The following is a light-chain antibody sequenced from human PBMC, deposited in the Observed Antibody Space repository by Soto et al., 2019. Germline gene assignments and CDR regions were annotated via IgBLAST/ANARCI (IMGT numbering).Light chain of an antibody. V-gene: IGLV2-14*01. J-gene: IGLJ2*01. CDR2: EVS. Sequence: QSALTQPASVSGSPGQSINISCTGTSSDIGNYNYVSWYQQHPGKAPKLLIYEVSNRPSGVSNRFSGSKSGNTASLTISGLQPEDEADYYCSSYTSSSSNVVFGGGTKLTVL. CDR1: SSDIGNYNY. CDR3: SSYTSSSSNVV.